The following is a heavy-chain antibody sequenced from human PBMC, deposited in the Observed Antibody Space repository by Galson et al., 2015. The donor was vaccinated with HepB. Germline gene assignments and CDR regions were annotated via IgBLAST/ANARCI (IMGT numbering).Heavy chain of an antibody. V-gene: IGHV3-73*01. Sequence: FLRLSCAASGFTFSGSAMHWVRQASGKGLEWVGRIRSKANSYATAYAASVKGRFTISRDDSKNTAYLQMNSLKTEDTAVYYCTSLVVPAAPYFDYWGQGTLVTVSS. CDR1: GFTFSGSA. CDR3: TSLVVPAAPYFDY. J-gene: IGHJ4*02. CDR2: IRSKANSYAT. D-gene: IGHD2-2*01.